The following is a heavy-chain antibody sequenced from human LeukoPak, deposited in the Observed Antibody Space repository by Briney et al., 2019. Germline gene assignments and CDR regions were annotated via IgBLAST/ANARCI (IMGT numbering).Heavy chain of an antibody. Sequence: PSQTLSLTCAVSGGSISSGGYSWSWIRQPPGKGLEWIGYIYHSGSTYYNPSLKSRVTISVDRSKNQFSLKLSSVTAADTAVYYSARGGYSRYRPPHAFDICGQATMLTVSS. CDR2: IYHSGST. D-gene: IGHD5-12*01. J-gene: IGHJ3*02. CDR3: ARGGYSRYRPPHAFDI. V-gene: IGHV4-30-2*01. CDR1: GGSISSGGYS.